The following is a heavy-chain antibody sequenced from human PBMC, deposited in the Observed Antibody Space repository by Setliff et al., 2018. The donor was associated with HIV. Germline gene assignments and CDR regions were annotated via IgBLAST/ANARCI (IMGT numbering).Heavy chain of an antibody. Sequence: SETLSLTCTVSGGSISSSSYYWGWIRQPPGKGLEWIGSIYYSGSTYYNPSLKSRVTISVDTSKNQFSLKLSSVTAADTAVYYCASSGYSGYDPPGPLDYWGQGTLVTVSS. V-gene: IGHV4-39*01. CDR3: ASSGYSGYDPPGPLDY. J-gene: IGHJ4*02. CDR1: GGSISSSSYY. D-gene: IGHD5-12*01. CDR2: IYYSGST.